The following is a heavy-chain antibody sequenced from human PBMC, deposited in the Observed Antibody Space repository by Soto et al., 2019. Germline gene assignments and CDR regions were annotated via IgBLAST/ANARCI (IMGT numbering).Heavy chain of an antibody. D-gene: IGHD3-10*01. CDR2: IYYSGST. Sequence: PSETLSLTCTVSGGSISSYYWSWIRQPPGKGLEWIGYIYYSGSTNYNPSLKSRVTISVDTSKNQFSLKLSSVTAADTAVYYCARDYGRSITMVRGVITNAFDIWGQGTMVT. CDR1: GGSISSYY. V-gene: IGHV4-59*01. CDR3: ARDYGRSITMVRGVITNAFDI. J-gene: IGHJ3*02.